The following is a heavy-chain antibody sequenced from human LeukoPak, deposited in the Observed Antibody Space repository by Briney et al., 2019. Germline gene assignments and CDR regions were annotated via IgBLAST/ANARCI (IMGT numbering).Heavy chain of an antibody. D-gene: IGHD3-10*01. J-gene: IGHJ6*02. CDR2: ISSSGSTI. Sequence: GGSLRLSCAASGFTFSDYYMSWIRQAPGKGLEWVSYISSSGSTIYYADSVKGRLTISRDNAKNSLYLQMNSLRAEDTAVYYCARGTGYGSGSYHYYYGMDVWGQGTTVTVSS. CDR3: ARGTGYGSGSYHYYYGMDV. CDR1: GFTFSDYY. V-gene: IGHV3-11*01.